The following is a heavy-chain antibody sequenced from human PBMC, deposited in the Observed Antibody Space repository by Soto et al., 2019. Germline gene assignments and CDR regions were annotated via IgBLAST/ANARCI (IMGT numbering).Heavy chain of an antibody. CDR1: GGSFSGYY. V-gene: IGHV4-34*01. D-gene: IGHD6-13*01. J-gene: IGHJ3*02. CDR2: INHSGST. Sequence: SETLSLTCAVYGGSFSGYYWSWIRQPPGKGLEWIGEINHSGSTNYNPSLKSRVTISVDTSKNQFSLKLSSVTAADTAVYYCARDRYSSSPDAFDIWGQGTMVTVSS. CDR3: ARDRYSSSPDAFDI.